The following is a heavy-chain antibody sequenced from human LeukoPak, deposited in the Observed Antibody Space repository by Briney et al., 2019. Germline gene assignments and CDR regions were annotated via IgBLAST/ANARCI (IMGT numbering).Heavy chain of an antibody. V-gene: IGHV4-31*03. CDR1: GGSISSGGYY. D-gene: IGHD6-6*01. CDR2: IYYSGST. CDR3: ARDHGDSSSSQRQIGYWFDP. J-gene: IGHJ5*02. Sequence: SETLSLTCTVSGGSISSGGYYWSWIRQHPGKGLEWIGYIYYSGSTYHNPSLKSRVTISVDTSKNQFSLKLSSVTAADTAVYYCARDHGDSSSSQRQIGYWFDPWGQGTLVTVSS.